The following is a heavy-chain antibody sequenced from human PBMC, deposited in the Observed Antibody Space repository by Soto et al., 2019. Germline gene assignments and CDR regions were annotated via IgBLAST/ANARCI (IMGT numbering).Heavy chain of an antibody. CDR2: IYYSGST. V-gene: IGHV4-59*01. Sequence: SETLSLTCTVSGDSISSYYRSWIRQPPGKGLEWIGYIYYSGSTNYNPSLKSRVTTSVDTSKNQFSLRLSSVTAADTAVYYCARGITGTVYYYYYMDVWGKGTTVTVSS. D-gene: IGHD1-20*01. CDR1: GDSISSYY. CDR3: ARGITGTVYYYYYMDV. J-gene: IGHJ6*03.